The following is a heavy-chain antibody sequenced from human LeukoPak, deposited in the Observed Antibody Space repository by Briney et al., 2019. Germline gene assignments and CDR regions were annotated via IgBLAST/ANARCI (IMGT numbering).Heavy chain of an antibody. V-gene: IGHV4-30-4*01. D-gene: IGHD5-18*01. CDR3: ARDRRSVDTAMWGAWGMDGMDV. J-gene: IGHJ6*02. Sequence: PSETLSLTCTVSGGSISSGDYYWSWIRQPPGKGLEWIGYIYYSGSTYYNPSLKSRVTISVDTSKNQFSLKLSSVTAADTAVYYCARDRRSVDTAMWGAWGMDGMDVWGQGTTVTVSS. CDR2: IYYSGST. CDR1: GGSISSGDYY.